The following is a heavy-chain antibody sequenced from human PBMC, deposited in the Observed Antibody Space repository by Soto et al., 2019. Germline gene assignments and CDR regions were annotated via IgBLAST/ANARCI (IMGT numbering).Heavy chain of an antibody. J-gene: IGHJ6*02. Sequence: VASVKVSCKASGGTFSSYAISWVRQAPGQGLEWMGGIIPIFGTANYAQKFQGRVTITADESTSTAYMELSSLRSEDTAVYYCARSKYYYGSGSFYYYGMDVWGQGTTVTVSS. CDR3: ARSKYYYGSGSFYYYGMDV. D-gene: IGHD3-10*01. CDR1: GGTFSSYA. CDR2: IIPIFGTA. V-gene: IGHV1-69*13.